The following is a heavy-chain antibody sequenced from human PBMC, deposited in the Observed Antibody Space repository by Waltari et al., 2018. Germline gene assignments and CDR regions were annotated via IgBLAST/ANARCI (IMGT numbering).Heavy chain of an antibody. CDR2: ISESGVIT. V-gene: IGHV3-23*01. CDR3: ARHLYSIDYLELGN. D-gene: IGHD3-22*01. J-gene: IGHJ4*02. Sequence: EVHLLESGGGCVQPGGSLRLSCAPSGFTFIRYAMSWVRQAPGKWLGWVSGISESGVITKYADSVKGRFTVSRDNSKNTLYLQLNSLRAEDTAVYYCARHLYSIDYLELGNWGQGTLVTVSS. CDR1: GFTFIRYA.